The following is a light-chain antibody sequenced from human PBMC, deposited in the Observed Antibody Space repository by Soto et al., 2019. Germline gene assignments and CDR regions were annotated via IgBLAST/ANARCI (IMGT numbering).Light chain of an antibody. CDR3: QHRSNWPRT. V-gene: IGKV3-11*01. J-gene: IGKJ1*01. CDR2: DAS. Sequence: DIVLTQSPAILSLSPGVRATLSCTGSQSVSSYLALYQQKPGQAPRLLIYDASDRATGIPARFSGSGSGTDFTLTISSLEPEDFAVYYCQHRSNWPRTFGQRTKVEIK. CDR1: QSVSSY.